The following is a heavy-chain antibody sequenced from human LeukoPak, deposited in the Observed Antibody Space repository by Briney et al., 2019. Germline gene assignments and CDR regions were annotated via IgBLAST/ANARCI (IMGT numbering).Heavy chain of an antibody. Sequence: SETLSLTCAVYGGSFSGYYWSWIRQPPGKGLGWIGEINHSGSTNYNPSLKSRVTISVDTSKNQFSLKLSSVTAADTAVYYCARGRPTTVTTNYYYMDVWGKGTTVTVSS. CDR3: ARGRPTTVTTNYYYMDV. CDR1: GGSFSGYY. D-gene: IGHD4-11*01. CDR2: INHSGST. V-gene: IGHV4-34*01. J-gene: IGHJ6*03.